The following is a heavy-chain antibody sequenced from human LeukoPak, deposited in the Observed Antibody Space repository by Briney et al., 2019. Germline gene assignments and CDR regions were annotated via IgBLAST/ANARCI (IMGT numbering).Heavy chain of an antibody. V-gene: IGHV3-48*01. CDR2: ISSSSSTI. CDR3: ARDGAGYNWNDETDYYYYYYMDV. J-gene: IGHJ6*03. D-gene: IGHD1-20*01. Sequence: GGSLRLSCAASGLTFSSYSMNWVRQAPGKGLEWVSYISSSSSTIYYADSVKGRFTISRDNAKNSLYLQMNSLRAEDTAVYYCARDGAGYNWNDETDYYYYYYMDVWGKGTTVTVSS. CDR1: GLTFSSYS.